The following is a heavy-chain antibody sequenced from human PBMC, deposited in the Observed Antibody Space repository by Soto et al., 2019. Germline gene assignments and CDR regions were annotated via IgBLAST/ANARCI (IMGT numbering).Heavy chain of an antibody. J-gene: IGHJ5*02. V-gene: IGHV1-3*01. Sequence: QVQLVQSGAEVKKPGASVKVSCKASGYTFTSYAMHWVRQAPGQRLEWMGWINAGNGNTKYSQKFQGRVTTTRDTSASTAYMELSSLRSEDTAVYYCARVHCSSTSCYTGWFDPWGQGTLVTVSS. CDR3: ARVHCSSTSCYTGWFDP. D-gene: IGHD2-2*02. CDR1: GYTFTSYA. CDR2: INAGNGNT.